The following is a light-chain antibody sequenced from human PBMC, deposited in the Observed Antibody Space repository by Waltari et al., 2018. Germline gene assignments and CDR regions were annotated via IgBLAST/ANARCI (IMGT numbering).Light chain of an antibody. V-gene: IGLV2-14*01. CDR3: SSVTSSSTWRV. J-gene: IGLJ3*02. Sequence: QSALTQPASVSGSPGQSIPISCTGTSSDVGGYNYVPWYQQHPAKAPKLLIYDVTKRPSGVSTRFAGSKSGNTACLTICGLQAGDEADYYCSSVTSSSTWRVFGGGTKLTVL. CDR1: SSDVGGYNY. CDR2: DVT.